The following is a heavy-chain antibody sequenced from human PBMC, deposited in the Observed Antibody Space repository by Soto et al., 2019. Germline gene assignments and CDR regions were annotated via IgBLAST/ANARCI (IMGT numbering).Heavy chain of an antibody. CDR2: IYHSGST. Sequence: SETLSLTCTVSGYSISSGYYWGWIRQPPGKGLEWIGSIYHSGSTYYNPSLKSRVTISVDTSKNQFSLKLSSVTAADTAVYYCASYSIAARPYYYYGMDVWGQGTTVTVSS. CDR3: ASYSIAARPYYYYGMDV. CDR1: GYSISSGYY. V-gene: IGHV4-38-2*02. D-gene: IGHD6-6*01. J-gene: IGHJ6*02.